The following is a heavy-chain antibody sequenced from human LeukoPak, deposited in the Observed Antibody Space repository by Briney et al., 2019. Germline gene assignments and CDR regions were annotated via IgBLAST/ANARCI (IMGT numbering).Heavy chain of an antibody. CDR2: ISYDGSNK. CDR1: GFTFSSYA. CDR3: ARGNQAAAS. D-gene: IGHD6-13*01. J-gene: IGHJ5*02. V-gene: IGHV3-30*04. Sequence: GGSLRLSCAASGFTFSSYAMHWVRQAPGKGLEWVAVISYDGSNKYYADSVKGRFTISRDNSKNTLYLQMNSLRAEDTAVYYCARGNQAAASWGQGTLVTVSS.